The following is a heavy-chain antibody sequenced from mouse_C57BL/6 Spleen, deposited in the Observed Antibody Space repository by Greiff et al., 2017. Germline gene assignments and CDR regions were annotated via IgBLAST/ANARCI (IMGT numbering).Heavy chain of an antibody. V-gene: IGHV1-15*01. CDR2: IDPETGGT. CDR3: TRVVGYDGSFAY. Sequence: QVQLQQSGAELVRPGASVTLSCKASGYTFTDYEMHWVKQTPVHGLEWIGAIDPETGGTAYNQKFKGKAILTADKSSSTAYMELRSLTSEDSAVYYCTRVVGYDGSFAYWGQGTLVTVSA. CDR1: GYTFTDYE. J-gene: IGHJ3*01. D-gene: IGHD2-2*01.